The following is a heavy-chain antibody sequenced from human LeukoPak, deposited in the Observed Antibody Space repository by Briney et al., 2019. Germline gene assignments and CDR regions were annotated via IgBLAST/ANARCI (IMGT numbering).Heavy chain of an antibody. J-gene: IGHJ4*02. CDR2: INYSGNT. V-gene: IGHV4-31*03. CDR1: GGSISGGGYY. CDR3: ARIGSSSCPDCNY. D-gene: IGHD6-13*01. Sequence: PSQTLSLTCTVSGGSISGGGYYWSWIRQHPGKGLEWIGYINYSGNTYYNPSLKSRVTISVDTSKNQFSLKLSSVTAADTAVYYCARIGSSSCPDCNYWGQGTLVTVSS.